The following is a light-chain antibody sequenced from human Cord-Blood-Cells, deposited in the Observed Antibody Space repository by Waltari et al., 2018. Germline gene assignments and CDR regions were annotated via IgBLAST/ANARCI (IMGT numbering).Light chain of an antibody. CDR3: QQYYSTPPYT. CDR2: WAS. J-gene: IGKJ2*01. V-gene: IGKV4-1*01. CDR1: QSVLYSSNNKNY. Sequence: DIVMTQSPDPLAVSLGERATLNCKSSQSVLYSSNNKNYLAWYQQKPGQPPKLLIYWASTRESGVPDRFSGSGSGTDFTLTISSLQAEDVAVYYCQQYYSTPPYTFGQGTKLEIK.